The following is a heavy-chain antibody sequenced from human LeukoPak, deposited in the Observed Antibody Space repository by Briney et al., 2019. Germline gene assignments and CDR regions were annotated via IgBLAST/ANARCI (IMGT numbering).Heavy chain of an antibody. V-gene: IGHV3-23*01. J-gene: IGHJ4*02. Sequence: GGSLRLSCAASGFTFSSYAMSWVRQAPGEGLEWVSAISGSGGSTYYADSVKGRFTISRDNSKNTLFLQMNSLRAEDTAVYYCARRGESTSYGDYRFDYWGQGTLVTVSS. CDR1: GFTFSSYA. CDR3: ARRGESTSYGDYRFDY. CDR2: ISGSGGST. D-gene: IGHD4-17*01.